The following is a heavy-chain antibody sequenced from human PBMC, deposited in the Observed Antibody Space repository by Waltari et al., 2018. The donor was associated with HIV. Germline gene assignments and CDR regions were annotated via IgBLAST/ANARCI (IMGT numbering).Heavy chain of an antibody. J-gene: IGHJ4*02. D-gene: IGHD6-19*01. V-gene: IGHV1-8*01. CDR1: GYNFAKYD. Sequence: QIQAVQSGAETKKAWASVKVFRNTSGYNFAKYDIHWVRQAAGQGLEWMGWMNPNSGNTGYTQKFQGRVSMTRNTSTTTAYMELSSLTSDDTALYYCTRGLGYSSFPFDHWGQGTQVTVSS. CDR3: TRGLGYSSFPFDH. CDR2: MNPNSGNT.